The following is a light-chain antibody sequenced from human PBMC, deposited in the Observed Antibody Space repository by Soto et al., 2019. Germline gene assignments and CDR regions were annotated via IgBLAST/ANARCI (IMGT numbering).Light chain of an antibody. V-gene: IGKV1-5*03. CDR1: QTISGW. J-gene: IGKJ1*01. CDR2: KAS. Sequence: DMQMTQSPSTLPASVGDRVTITCRASQTISGWLAWYQQRPGKAPKLLIYKASSLESGVPSRFSGSGSGTEFTLTISSLQPDDFATYYCQQYNSWPWTFGQGTKVDI. CDR3: QQYNSWPWT.